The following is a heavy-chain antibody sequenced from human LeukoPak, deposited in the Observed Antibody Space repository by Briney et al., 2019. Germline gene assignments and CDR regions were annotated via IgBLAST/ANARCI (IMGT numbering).Heavy chain of an antibody. Sequence: GGSLRLSCAASGFAFVTYVIHWVRQAPGKGLEWVAVISQTGTIETYADSVQGRFTISRDNSKNTVYLQMTSLKTEDTAVYYCARDRAVALPTYYYYMDVWGKGTTVTVSS. V-gene: IGHV3-30*04. CDR1: GFAFVTYV. D-gene: IGHD2-15*01. J-gene: IGHJ6*03. CDR3: ARDRAVALPTYYYYMDV. CDR2: ISQTGTIE.